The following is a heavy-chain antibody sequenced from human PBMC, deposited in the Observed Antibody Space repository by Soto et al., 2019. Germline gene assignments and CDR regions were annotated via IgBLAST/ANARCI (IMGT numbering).Heavy chain of an antibody. D-gene: IGHD2-15*01. CDR3: AIDDNNWFDP. V-gene: IGHV1-18*01. J-gene: IGHJ5*02. CDR2: VNGYNGYT. CDR1: GYTFSTYV. Sequence: QVQLVQSGTEVKKPGASVKVSCKASGYTFSTYVISWLRQAPGQGHEWMGWVNGYNGYTKYAEKFQGRVTMTTDTSTGTAYMELWSLRAYDTAVYYCAIDDNNWFDPWGQGTLVSVSS.